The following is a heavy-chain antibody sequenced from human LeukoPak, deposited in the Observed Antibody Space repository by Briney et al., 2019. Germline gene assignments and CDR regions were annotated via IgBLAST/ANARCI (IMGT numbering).Heavy chain of an antibody. J-gene: IGHJ4*02. CDR3: ARVRGSGTMTFDY. V-gene: IGHV4-4*02. CDR2: TYHSGST. Sequence: SETLSLTCAVSGDSIITNHWWSWVRLPPGRGLEWIGETYHSGSTNYNPSLKSRVTISVDTSKNQFSLKLSSVTAADTAVYYCARVRGSGTMTFDYWGQGTLVTVSS. D-gene: IGHD3-22*01. CDR1: GDSIITNHW.